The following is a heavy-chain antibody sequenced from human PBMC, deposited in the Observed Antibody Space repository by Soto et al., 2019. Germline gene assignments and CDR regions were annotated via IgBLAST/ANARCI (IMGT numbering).Heavy chain of an antibody. J-gene: IGHJ5*02. D-gene: IGHD4-4*01. CDR2: IFSNDEK. CDR1: GFSLSNARMG. V-gene: IGHV2-26*01. CDR3: ARIAHYSNYAIWFDP. Sequence: QVTLKESGPVLVKPTEPLTLTCTVSGFSLSNARMGVSWIRQPPGKALEWLAHIFSNDEKSYSTSLKSRLTISKDTSKSQVVLTMTNMDPVDTATYYCARIAHYSNYAIWFDPWGQGTLVTVSS.